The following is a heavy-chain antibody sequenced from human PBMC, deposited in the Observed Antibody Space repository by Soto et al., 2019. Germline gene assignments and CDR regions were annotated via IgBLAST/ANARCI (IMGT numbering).Heavy chain of an antibody. CDR1: GDSFNDYY. CDR2: INPNGGVT. J-gene: IGHJ6*03. D-gene: IGHD5-12*01. Sequence: QVQLVQSGAEVRKPGASVTVSCRSSGDSFNDYYIHWVRQAPGQGFEWMGWINPNGGVTKYAQKFQGWVSMTRDTSIRTGYMQASRLRSDGTARYFCARERGGATATLDYYYFYMDVWGTGTTVTVSS. CDR3: ARERGGATATLDYYYFYMDV. V-gene: IGHV1-2*04.